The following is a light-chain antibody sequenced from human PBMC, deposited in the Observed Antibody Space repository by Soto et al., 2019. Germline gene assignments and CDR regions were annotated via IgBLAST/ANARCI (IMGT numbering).Light chain of an antibody. V-gene: IGLV3-25*03. CDR2: KDS. J-gene: IGLJ2*01. Sequence: SYELTQPPSVSVSPGQTARITCSGDALPKQYAYWYQQKPGQAPVLVIYKDSERPSGIPERFSGSSSGTTVTLTISGVQAEDEADYYCQSADSSAPPVVFGGGTKLTVL. CDR3: QSADSSAPPVV. CDR1: ALPKQY.